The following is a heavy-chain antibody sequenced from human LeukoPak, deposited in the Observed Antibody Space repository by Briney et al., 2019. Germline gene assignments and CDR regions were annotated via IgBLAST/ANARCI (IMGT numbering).Heavy chain of an antibody. CDR2: IYPRDGST. Sequence: ASVKVSCKASRYTFTSNYIHWVRQAPGQGLEWMGMIYPRDGSTSYAQKFQGRVTVTRDTSTSTVHMELSGLRSEDTAVYYCARDQEGFDYWGQGTLVTVSS. CDR1: RYTFTSNY. V-gene: IGHV1-46*01. J-gene: IGHJ4*02. CDR3: ARDQEGFDY.